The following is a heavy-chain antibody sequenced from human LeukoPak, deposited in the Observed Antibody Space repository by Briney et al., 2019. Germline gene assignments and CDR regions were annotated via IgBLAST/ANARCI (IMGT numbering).Heavy chain of an antibody. V-gene: IGHV1-46*01. J-gene: IGHJ4*02. D-gene: IGHD1-20*01. CDR2: VNPRGGST. CDR3: ARVTGTDWDFDY. CDR1: GYTFTSYY. Sequence: ASVKVSCKASGYTFTSYYIHWVRQAPGQGLEWMGIVNPRGGSTSYAQKFQGRVTMTRDMSTSTVYMELSSLTYEDTAVYNCARVTGTDWDFDYWGQGTLVTVSS.